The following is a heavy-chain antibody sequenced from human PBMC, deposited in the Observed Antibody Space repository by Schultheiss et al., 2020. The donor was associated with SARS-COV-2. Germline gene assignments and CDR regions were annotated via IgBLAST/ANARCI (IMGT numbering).Heavy chain of an antibody. CDR3: ARDRGCTGGVCYTVWFDP. J-gene: IGHJ5*02. Sequence: ASVKVSCKASGYTFTSYYMHWVRQAPGQGLEWMGIINPSGGSTSYAQKFQGRVTMTRDTSTSTVYMELSSLRSEDTAVYYCARDRGCTGGVCYTVWFDPWGQGTLVTVSS. CDR1: GYTFTSYY. CDR2: INPSGGST. D-gene: IGHD2-8*02. V-gene: IGHV1-46*01.